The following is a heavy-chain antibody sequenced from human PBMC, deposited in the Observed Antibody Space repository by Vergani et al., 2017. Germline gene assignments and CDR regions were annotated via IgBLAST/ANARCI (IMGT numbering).Heavy chain of an antibody. CDR1: GGTFSSYA. Sequence: QVQLVQSGAEVKKPGSSVKVSCKASGGTFSSYAISWVRQAPGQGLEWMGGIIPIFGTANYAQKFQGRVTITADESTSTAYMELSSLRSEDTAVYYCARGDEDYDSSGYPPGWFDPWGQGTLVTVSS. CDR2: IIPIFGTA. D-gene: IGHD3-22*01. J-gene: IGHJ5*02. CDR3: ARGDEDYDSSGYPPGWFDP. V-gene: IGHV1-69*01.